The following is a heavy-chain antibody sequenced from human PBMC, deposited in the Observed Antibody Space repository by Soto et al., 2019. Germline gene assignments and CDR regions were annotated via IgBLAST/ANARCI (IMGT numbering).Heavy chain of an antibody. CDR1: GFTFSNSW. V-gene: IGHV3-74*01. CDR3: AREAIDYYETRSYFDX. Sequence: PGGSLRLSCAASGFTFSNSWMHWVRQAPGKRLVWVSRINSDGSSTGYAYSVKGRFTISRDNAKNTLYLQMNSLRAEDTAVYYCAREAIDYYETRSYFDXWGQGTLVTVSX. CDR2: INSDGSST. D-gene: IGHD3-22*01. J-gene: IGHJ4*02.